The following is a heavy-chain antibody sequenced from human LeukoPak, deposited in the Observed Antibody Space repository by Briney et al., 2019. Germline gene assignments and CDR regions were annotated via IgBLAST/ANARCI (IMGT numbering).Heavy chain of an antibody. CDR3: AGSDTTGYSPREWDYWYFDL. CDR1: GFTFSSYV. J-gene: IGHJ2*01. Sequence: GGTLRLSCAASGFTFSSYVMSWVRQAPGKGLEWVSSFSGSGGSTYFADSVKGRFTISRDNSKNTLYLQMHSLRAEDTAVYYCAGSDTTGYSPREWDYWYFDLWGRGTLVTVSS. D-gene: IGHD3-9*01. CDR2: FSGSGGST. V-gene: IGHV3-23*01.